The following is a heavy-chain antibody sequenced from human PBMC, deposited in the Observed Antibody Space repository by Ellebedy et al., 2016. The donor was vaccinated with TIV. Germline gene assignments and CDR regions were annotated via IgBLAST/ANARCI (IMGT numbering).Heavy chain of an antibody. Sequence: SETLSLTXTVSDGSIRSYHWSWIRQSPGKGLEWIGYFHYSGTTNYNPSLKSRLSISVDTSKNQFSLNLSSVTAADTGVYYCARTSTMARGALDYWGQGTLVTVSS. CDR2: FHYSGTT. J-gene: IGHJ4*02. CDR3: ARTSTMARGALDY. V-gene: IGHV4-59*01. D-gene: IGHD3-10*01. CDR1: DGSIRSYH.